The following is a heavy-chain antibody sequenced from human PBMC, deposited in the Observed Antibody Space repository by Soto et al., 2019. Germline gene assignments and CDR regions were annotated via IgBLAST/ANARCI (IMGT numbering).Heavy chain of an antibody. D-gene: IGHD3-16*01. V-gene: IGHV3-23*01. J-gene: IGHJ4*02. Sequence: GGSLRLSCAASGFTFSSYAMSWVRQAPGKGLEWVSGISGSGGSTYFADSVKGRFTISRDNSKNTLYLQLNSLRAEDTAVYYCAKGRAARGPGLYYFDYWGQGALVTVSS. CDR1: GFTFSSYA. CDR3: AKGRAARGPGLYYFDY. CDR2: ISGSGGST.